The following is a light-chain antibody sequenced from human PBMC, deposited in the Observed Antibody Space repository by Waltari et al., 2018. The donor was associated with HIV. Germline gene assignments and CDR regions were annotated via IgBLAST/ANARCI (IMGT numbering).Light chain of an antibody. J-gene: IGLJ2*01. V-gene: IGLV3-21*02. Sequence: SYVLTQPPSESVAPGQTARVACGGKDIGSKTVHWYQQRPGKAPVLVVYDDSDRPSGIPERFSGSNSENMATLTISRVEAGDEADYYCQVWDTGSDQVVFGGGTKLTVL. CDR2: DDS. CDR1: DIGSKT. CDR3: QVWDTGSDQVV.